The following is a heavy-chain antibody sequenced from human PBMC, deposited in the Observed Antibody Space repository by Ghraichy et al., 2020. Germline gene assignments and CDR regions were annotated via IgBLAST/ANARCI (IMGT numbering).Heavy chain of an antibody. CDR3: ARDDGYSYGSTGQDY. V-gene: IGHV1-18*01. CDR1: GYTFTSYG. CDR2: ISAYYGNT. J-gene: IGHJ4*02. Sequence: ASVKVSCKASGYTFTSYGISWVRQAPGQGLEWMGWISAYYGNTNYAQKLKGRVTMTTDTSTSTAYMELRSLRSDDTAVYYCARDDGYSYGSTGQDYWGQGTLVTVSS. D-gene: IGHD5-18*01.